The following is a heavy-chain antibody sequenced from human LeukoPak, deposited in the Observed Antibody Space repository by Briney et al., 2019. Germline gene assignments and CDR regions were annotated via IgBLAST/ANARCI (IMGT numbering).Heavy chain of an antibody. J-gene: IGHJ4*02. V-gene: IGHV4-4*07. CDR1: GGSISSYY. Sequence: SETLSLTCTVSGGSISSYYWSWIRQPAGKGLEWIGRIYTSGSTNYNPSLKSRVTMSVDMSKNQFSLKLSSVTAADTAVYYCARDLEVSSLHKEYYFDYWGQGTLVTVSS. CDR3: ARDLEVSSLHKEYYFDY. D-gene: IGHD2-2*01. CDR2: IYTSGST.